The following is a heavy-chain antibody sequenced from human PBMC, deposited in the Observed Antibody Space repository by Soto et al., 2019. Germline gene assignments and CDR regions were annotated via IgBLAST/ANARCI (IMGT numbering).Heavy chain of an antibody. CDR2: ISWNSGSI. J-gene: IGHJ4*02. CDR1: GFTFDDYA. Sequence: EVQLVESGGGLVQPGRSLRLSCAASGFTFDDYAMHWVLQAPGKGLEWVSGISWNSGSIGYADSVKGRFTISRDNAKNSLYLQMKSLRAEDTALYYCAKGGSGVDYWGQGTLVTVSS. D-gene: IGHD6-19*01. V-gene: IGHV3-9*01. CDR3: AKGGSGVDY.